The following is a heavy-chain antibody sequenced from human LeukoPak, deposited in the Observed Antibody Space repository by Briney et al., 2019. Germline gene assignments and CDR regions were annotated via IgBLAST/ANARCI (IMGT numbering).Heavy chain of an antibody. Sequence: GGSLRLSCAASGFSVSSNYMTWVRQSPGKGLEWVSAISGSGGSTYYADSVKGRFTISRDNSKNTLYLQMNSLRAEDTAVYYCANSMGDIWGQGTMVTVSS. CDR1: GFSVSSNY. D-gene: IGHD1-26*01. CDR2: ISGSGGST. V-gene: IGHV3-23*01. CDR3: ANSMGDI. J-gene: IGHJ3*02.